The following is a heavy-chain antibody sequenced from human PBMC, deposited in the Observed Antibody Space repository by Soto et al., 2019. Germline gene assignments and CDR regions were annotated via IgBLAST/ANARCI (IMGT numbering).Heavy chain of an antibody. CDR3: ARAGPDYYYYGLDV. CDR1: GYSVSTNSAA. D-gene: IGHD3-10*01. V-gene: IGHV6-1*01. CDR2: TYYRSKWYN. Sequence: PSQPLSLTCAVSGYSVSTNSAAWNWIRQSPSRGLEWLGRTYYRSKWYNDYAVSVKSRININADTSKNQISLQLNSVTPEDTAVYYCARAGPDYYYYGLDVWGQGTTVTVSS. J-gene: IGHJ6*02.